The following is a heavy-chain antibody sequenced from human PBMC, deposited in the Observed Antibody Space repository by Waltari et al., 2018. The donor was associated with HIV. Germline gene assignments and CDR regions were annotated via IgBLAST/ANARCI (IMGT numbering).Heavy chain of an antibody. CDR2: IYYTGKT. V-gene: IGHV4-39*01. Sequence: QLQESGPGLVKPSQTLSVTCTVAVGASSTSNFYWGWIRQSPGKGLEWIGSIYYTGKTNYRPSLQSRLSISVDASKNQFSLSLASVTAADSGVYYCARSWTQLILPGSGFDVWGQGTTVTVSS. CDR3: ARSWTQLILPGSGFDV. D-gene: IGHD5-18*01. CDR1: VGASSTSNFY. J-gene: IGHJ6*02.